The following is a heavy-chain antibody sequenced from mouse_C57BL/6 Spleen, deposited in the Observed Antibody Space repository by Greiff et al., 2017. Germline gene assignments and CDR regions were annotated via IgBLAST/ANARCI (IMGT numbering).Heavy chain of an antibody. CDR1: GFTFSDYG. D-gene: IGHD1-1*01. V-gene: IGHV5-17*01. CDR3: AGPVYCYGSGYVHYAMDY. Sequence: EVKVVESGGGLVKPGGSLKLSCAASGFTFSDYGMHWVRQAPEKGLEWVAYISSGSSTIYYADTMKGRYTISRDNAKTTLFLQMTSLRSEDTAMYYCAGPVYCYGSGYVHYAMDYWGQGTSVTVSS. CDR2: ISSGSSTI. J-gene: IGHJ4*01.